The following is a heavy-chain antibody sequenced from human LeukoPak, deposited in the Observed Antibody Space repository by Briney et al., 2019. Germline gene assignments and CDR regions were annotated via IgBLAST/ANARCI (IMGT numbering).Heavy chain of an antibody. CDR3: ARDCGGSGDY. Sequence: GGSLRLSCAASGFTFSRYWMSWVRRAPGKGLEWVANIKQDGSEKYYVDSVKGRFTISRDNAKNSLYLQMNSLRAEDTAVYYCARDCGGSGDYWGQGTLVTVSS. D-gene: IGHD2-15*01. CDR2: IKQDGSEK. J-gene: IGHJ4*02. V-gene: IGHV3-7*01. CDR1: GFTFSRYW.